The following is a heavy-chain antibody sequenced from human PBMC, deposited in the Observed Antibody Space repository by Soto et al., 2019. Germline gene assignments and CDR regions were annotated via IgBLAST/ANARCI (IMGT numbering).Heavy chain of an antibody. V-gene: IGHV1-69*06. CDR3: ARGVNVGISVAGLDY. CDR2: IIPIFFTA. Sequence: SVKVSCKASGGTFSSYAISWVRQAAGQGLEWMPRIIPIFFTANYAQKFQGRVTITAPTSTRTAYMELRSLRSEDTAVYSSARGVNVGISVAGLDYWGQGPLVTVSS. D-gene: IGHD6-19*01. J-gene: IGHJ4*02. CDR1: GGTFSSYA.